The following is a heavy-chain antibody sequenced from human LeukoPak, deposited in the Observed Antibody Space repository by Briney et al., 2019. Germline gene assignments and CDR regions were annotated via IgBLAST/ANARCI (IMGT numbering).Heavy chain of an antibody. CDR3: ARAAVHSGIVAY. V-gene: IGHV3-74*01. CDR2: INPDGSST. CDR1: ALTFSSYW. Sequence: GGSLRLSCAASALTFSSYWLHWVRQAPGKGLVWVSRINPDGSSTNYADSVKGRFTISRDNAKNTLYLQMNSLRAEDTAVYFCARAAVHSGIVAYWGQGTLVSVSS. J-gene: IGHJ4*02. D-gene: IGHD2-15*01.